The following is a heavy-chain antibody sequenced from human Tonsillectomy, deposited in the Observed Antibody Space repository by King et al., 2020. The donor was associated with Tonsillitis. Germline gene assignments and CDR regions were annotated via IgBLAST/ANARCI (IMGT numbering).Heavy chain of an antibody. J-gene: IGHJ4*02. CDR2: IAPIDSYT. CDR1: GYSSTSDW. CDR3: ARRICSSTSCYFNY. D-gene: IGHD2-2*01. V-gene: IGHV5-10-1*03. Sequence: QLVQSGAEVKKPGESLRISCKGSGYSSTSDWISWVRQMPGKGLEWMGRIAPIDSYTYYSPSFKGHVTISADKSISTAYLQWSSLKASATAMYYCARRICSSTSCYFNYWGQGTLVTVSS.